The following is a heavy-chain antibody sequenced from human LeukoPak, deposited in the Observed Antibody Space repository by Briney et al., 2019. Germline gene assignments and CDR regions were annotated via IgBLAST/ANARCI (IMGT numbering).Heavy chain of an antibody. Sequence: SETLSLTCAVYGGSFSGYYWSWIRQPPGKGLEWIGYIYYSGSTNYNPSLKSRVTISVDTSKNQFSLKLSSVTAADTAVYYCAISSYYYYYYMDVWGKGTTVTVSS. CDR1: GGSFSGYY. V-gene: IGHV4-59*01. CDR2: IYYSGST. CDR3: AISSYYYYYYMDV. J-gene: IGHJ6*03.